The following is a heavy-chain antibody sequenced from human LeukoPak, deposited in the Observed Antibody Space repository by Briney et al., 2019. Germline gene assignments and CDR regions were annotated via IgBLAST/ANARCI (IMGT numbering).Heavy chain of an antibody. J-gene: IGHJ4*02. CDR3: ARRGDGYNYLQLPYYFDY. Sequence: GASVKVSCKASGGTFSSYAISWVRQAPGQGLEWMGGIIPIFGTANYAQKFQGRVTITTDESTSTAYMELSSLRSEDTAVYYCARRGDGYNYLQLPYYFDYWGQGTLVTVSS. CDR1: GGTFSSYA. CDR2: IIPIFGTA. V-gene: IGHV1-69*05. D-gene: IGHD5-24*01.